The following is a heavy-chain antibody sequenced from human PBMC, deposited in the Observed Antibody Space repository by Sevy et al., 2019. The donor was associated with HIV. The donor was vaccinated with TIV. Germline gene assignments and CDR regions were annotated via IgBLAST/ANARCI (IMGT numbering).Heavy chain of an antibody. D-gene: IGHD1-26*01. V-gene: IGHV3-7*03. CDR1: GFTFSHYW. CDR2: IKGDGSEK. J-gene: IGHJ6*02. CDR3: ARDCNSATCLWGLDA. Sequence: GGSLRLSCAASGFTFSHYWMTWVRQAPGKGPEWVANIKGDGSEKYYVDSVRGRFTISRDNAKNSLYLQMNSLRGEDTALYYCARDCNSATCLWGLDAWGQGTTVTVSS.